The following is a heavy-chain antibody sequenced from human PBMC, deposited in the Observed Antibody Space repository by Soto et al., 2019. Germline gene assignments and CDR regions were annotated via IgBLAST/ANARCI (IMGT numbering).Heavy chain of an antibody. Sequence: QVYLVQSGAEVKKPGSSVKVSCKALRGTFTNYAFCWVRQAPGQGLEWMGGIMPFFGSGNYAQKFQGRINITPDESTSSVYLEPTSLRSEDRAVYYCARDRARYYSHFVYWGQGTLVTVSS. CDR3: ARDRARYYSHFVY. V-gene: IGHV1-69*01. D-gene: IGHD3-10*01. CDR1: RGTFTNYA. J-gene: IGHJ4*02. CDR2: IMPFFGSG.